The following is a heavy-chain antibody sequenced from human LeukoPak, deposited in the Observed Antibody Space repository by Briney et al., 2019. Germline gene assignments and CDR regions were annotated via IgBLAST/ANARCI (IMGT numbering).Heavy chain of an antibody. Sequence: GGSLRLSCTASGFTFGDYAMSWVRQAPGKGLEWVGFIRSKAYGGTTEYAASVKGRFTISRDDSESIAYLQMNSLKTEDTAVYYCTRVSYYYDSSGYLLGFGLDYWGQGTLVTVSS. CDR3: TRVSYYYDSSGYLLGFGLDY. CDR2: IRSKAYGGTT. J-gene: IGHJ4*02. V-gene: IGHV3-49*04. CDR1: GFTFGDYA. D-gene: IGHD3-22*01.